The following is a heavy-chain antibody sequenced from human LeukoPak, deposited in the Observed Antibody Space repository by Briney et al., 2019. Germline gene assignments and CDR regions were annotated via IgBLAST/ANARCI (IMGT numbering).Heavy chain of an antibody. J-gene: IGHJ4*02. CDR3: ARRSTAVAGTPFDY. CDR2: IHTSGST. Sequence: PSETLSLTCTVSRGSISSYYWSWIRQPAGKGLEWIGRIHTSGSTYYNPSLKSRVTISVDTSKNQFSLKLSSVTAADTAVYYCARRSTAVAGTPFDYWGQGTLVTVSS. CDR1: RGSISSYY. V-gene: IGHV4-4*07. D-gene: IGHD6-19*01.